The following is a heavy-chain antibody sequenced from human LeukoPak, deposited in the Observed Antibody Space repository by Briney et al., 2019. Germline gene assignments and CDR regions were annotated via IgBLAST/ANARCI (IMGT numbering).Heavy chain of an antibody. CDR2: ISDTGSTI. Sequence: GGSLRLSCVASGFTLSSCSMNWVRQAPGKGLEWVSYISDTGSTIAYADSVKGRFTMSRDEAKNSLHLQMNSLRDEDTAVYYCTRRFDSWGQGVLVTVSS. V-gene: IGHV3-48*02. CDR1: GFTLSSCS. CDR3: TRRFDS. J-gene: IGHJ4*02.